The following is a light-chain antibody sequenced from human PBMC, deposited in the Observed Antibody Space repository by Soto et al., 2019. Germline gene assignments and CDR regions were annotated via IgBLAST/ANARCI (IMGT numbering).Light chain of an antibody. CDR3: CSYRSSRTWV. V-gene: IGLV2-14*01. Sequence: QSVLTQPASVSGSPGQSITISCTGTSSDIGSYNYVSWYQQYPGKAPRLLIYEVTNRPSGVSNRFSGSKSGNTASLTISGLQTEDDGDSYCCSYRSSRTWVFGGGTKLTVL. J-gene: IGLJ3*02. CDR2: EVT. CDR1: SSDIGSYNY.